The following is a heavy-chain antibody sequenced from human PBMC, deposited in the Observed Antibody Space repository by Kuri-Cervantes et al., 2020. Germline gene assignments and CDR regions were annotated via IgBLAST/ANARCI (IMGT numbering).Heavy chain of an antibody. CDR3: ARVTGLYYYYYMDV. CDR1: GGSISSSSYY. J-gene: IGHJ6*03. CDR2: IYYSGST. D-gene: IGHD7-27*01. Sequence: SETLSLTCTVSGGSISSSSYYWGWIRQPPGKGLEWIGYIYYSGSTNYNPSLKSRVTISVDTSKNQFSLKLSSVTAADTAVYYCARVTGLYYYYYMDVWGKGTTVTVSS. V-gene: IGHV4-61*05.